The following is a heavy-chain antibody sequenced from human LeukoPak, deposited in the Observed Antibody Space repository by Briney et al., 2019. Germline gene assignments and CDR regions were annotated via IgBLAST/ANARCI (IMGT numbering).Heavy chain of an antibody. Sequence: GGSLRLSCAASGFTVSSNYMSWVRQAPGKGLEWVSVIYSGGSTYYADSVKGRFTISRDNSKNTLYLQMNSLRAEDTAVYYCARAWDSSGWYWFDPWGQGTLVTVSS. D-gene: IGHD6-19*01. V-gene: IGHV3-53*01. CDR2: IYSGGST. J-gene: IGHJ5*02. CDR3: ARAWDSSGWYWFDP. CDR1: GFTVSSNY.